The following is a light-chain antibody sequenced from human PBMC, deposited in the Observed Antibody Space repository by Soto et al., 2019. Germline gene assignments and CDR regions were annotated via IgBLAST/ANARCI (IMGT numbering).Light chain of an antibody. CDR1: QGISNR. CDR2: QAS. V-gene: IGKV1-5*03. Sequence: DVQMTQSPSTLSASVGDRVTITCRASQGISNRLAWYQQKPEKAPKLLIYQASSLKSGVPSRFGGSGCGTEITLSITSLQPEDFATYYCQQYNSHWTFGEGTKVEIK. CDR3: QQYNSHWT. J-gene: IGKJ1*01.